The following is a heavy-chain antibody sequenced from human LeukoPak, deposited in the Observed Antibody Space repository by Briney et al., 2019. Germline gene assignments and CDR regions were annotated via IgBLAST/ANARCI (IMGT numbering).Heavy chain of an antibody. CDR2: ISSSSSYI. CDR1: GFTFSSYS. Sequence: GGSLRLSCAASGFTFSSYSMNWVRQAPGKGLEWVSSISSSSSYIYYADSVKGRFTISRDNAKNSLYLQMNSLRAEDTAVYYCARGFEMATIRGAFDIWGQGTMVTVSS. V-gene: IGHV3-21*01. CDR3: ARGFEMATIRGAFDI. D-gene: IGHD5-24*01. J-gene: IGHJ3*02.